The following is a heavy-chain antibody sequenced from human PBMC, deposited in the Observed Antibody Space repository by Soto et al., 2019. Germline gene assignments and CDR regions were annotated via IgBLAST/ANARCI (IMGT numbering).Heavy chain of an antibody. V-gene: IGHV1-69*02. Sequence: SVKVSCKASGGTFSSYTISWVRQAPGQGLEWMGRIIPILGIANYAQKFQGRVMITADKSTSTAYMELSSLRSEDTAVYYCARVYQEGCFDPWGQGTLVTVSS. J-gene: IGHJ5*02. CDR1: GGTFSSYT. D-gene: IGHD2-8*01. CDR3: ARVYQEGCFDP. CDR2: IIPILGIA.